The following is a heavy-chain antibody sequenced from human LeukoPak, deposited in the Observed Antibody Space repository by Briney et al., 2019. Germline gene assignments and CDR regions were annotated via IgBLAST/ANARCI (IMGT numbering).Heavy chain of an antibody. V-gene: IGHV4-30-2*01. D-gene: IGHD3-22*01. J-gene: IGHJ4*02. CDR1: GGSISSGGYS. CDR3: ARGPIAYYDSSGYYPFDY. CDR2: IYHSGST. Sequence: SETLSLTCAVSGGSISSGGYSWSWIRQPPGKGLEWIGYIYHSGSTYYNPSLKSRVTISVDRSKNQFSLKLSSVTAADTAVYYCARGPIAYYDSSGYYPFDYWGQGTLVTVSS.